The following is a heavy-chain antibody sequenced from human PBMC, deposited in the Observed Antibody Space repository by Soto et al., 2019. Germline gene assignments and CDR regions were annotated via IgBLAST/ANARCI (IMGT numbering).Heavy chain of an antibody. J-gene: IGHJ4*02. CDR1: GFTFSSYA. CDR3: AKRQVLRRYSYGSNFDY. Sequence: PGGSLRLSCAASGFTFSSYAMSWVRQAPGKGLEWVSAISGSGGSTYYADSVKGRFTISRDNSKNTLYLQMNSLRAEDTAVYYCAKRQVLRRYSYGSNFDYWGKGTLVTVSS. V-gene: IGHV3-23*01. D-gene: IGHD5-18*01. CDR2: ISGSGGST.